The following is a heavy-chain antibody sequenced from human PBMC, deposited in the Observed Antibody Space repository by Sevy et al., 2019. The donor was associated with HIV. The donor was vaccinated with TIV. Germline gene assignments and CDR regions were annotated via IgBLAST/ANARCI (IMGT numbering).Heavy chain of an antibody. CDR3: ARHCTGSSCSHAFDI. D-gene: IGHD2-15*01. Sequence: SETLSLTCAVYGGSFSGYYWSWLRQPPGKGLEWIGEINHSGGTNYNPSLKSRVTISGDTSKNQFSLNLNSVTAADTAVYYCARHCTGSSCSHAFDIWGQRTMVTVSS. CDR1: GGSFSGYY. V-gene: IGHV4-34*01. J-gene: IGHJ3*02. CDR2: INHSGGT.